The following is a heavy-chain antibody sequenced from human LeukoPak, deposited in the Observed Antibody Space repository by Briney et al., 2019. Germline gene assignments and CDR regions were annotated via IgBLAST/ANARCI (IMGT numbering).Heavy chain of an antibody. D-gene: IGHD3-22*01. J-gene: IGHJ1*01. CDR3: ATDLNYYDSSGYSKYFQH. CDR2: FDPEDGET. Sequence: ASVKVSCKVSGYTLTELSMHWVRQAPGKGLEWMGGFDPEDGETIYAQKFQGRVTMTEDTSTDTAYMELSSLRSEGTAVYYCATDLNYYDSSGYSKYFQHWGQGTLVTVSS. V-gene: IGHV1-24*01. CDR1: GYTLTELS.